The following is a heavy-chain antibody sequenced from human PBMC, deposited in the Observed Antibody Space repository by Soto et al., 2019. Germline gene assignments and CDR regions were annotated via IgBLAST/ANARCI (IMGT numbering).Heavy chain of an antibody. CDR1: GFTFSSYG. J-gene: IGHJ3*02. V-gene: IGHV3-33*01. CDR2: IWYDGSNK. CDR3: ARDPHTVLYYYDSSPDDAFDI. Sequence: PGGSLRLSCAASGFTFSSYGMHWVRQAPGKGLEWVAVIWYDGSNKYYADSVKGRFTISRDNSKNTLYLQMNSLRAEDTAVYYCARDPHTVLYYYDSSPDDAFDIWGQGTMVTVSS. D-gene: IGHD3-22*01.